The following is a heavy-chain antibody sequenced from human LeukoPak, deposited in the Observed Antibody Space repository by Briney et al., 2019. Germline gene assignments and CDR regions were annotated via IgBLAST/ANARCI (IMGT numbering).Heavy chain of an antibody. D-gene: IGHD1-26*01. CDR3: ATSGNYYLKY. J-gene: IGHJ4*02. Sequence: GSLRLSCAASGFTFSTYNMNWVRQAPGKGLEWVSHITSSSTNIYYADSVKGRFTISRDNAKNALSLQMNSLRDEDTAVYYCATSGNYYLKYWGQGTLVTVSS. CDR2: ITSSSTNI. V-gene: IGHV3-48*02. CDR1: GFTFSTYN.